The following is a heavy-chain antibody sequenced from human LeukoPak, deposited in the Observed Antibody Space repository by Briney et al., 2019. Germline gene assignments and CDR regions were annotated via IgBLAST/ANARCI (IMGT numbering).Heavy chain of an antibody. CDR3: ARRNWKSPPYFDY. Sequence: GASVKVSCKASAYTFNYYYIHWMRQAPGQGLVWMGWIDPNTGGTNYAQTFQGRVTMTRDASINTAYMELSSLRSDDTALYFCARRNWKSPPYFDYWGQGTLVTVSS. D-gene: IGHD1-20*01. CDR2: IDPNTGGT. V-gene: IGHV1-2*02. J-gene: IGHJ4*02. CDR1: AYTFNYYY.